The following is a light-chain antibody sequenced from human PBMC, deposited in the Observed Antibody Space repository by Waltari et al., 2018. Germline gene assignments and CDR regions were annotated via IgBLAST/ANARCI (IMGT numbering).Light chain of an antibody. CDR3: LQYYNYPYT. J-gene: IGKJ2*01. V-gene: IGKV1-16*02. Sequence: DIQMTQSPSSLSASVGARVTIMWRASQGISNYVAWFQQKPGKAPKSLIYAASSFQNGAPSKFSGSGSGTAFTLTVNSLQPEDFATYFCLQYYNYPYTFGQGTTLEIK. CDR2: AAS. CDR1: QGISNY.